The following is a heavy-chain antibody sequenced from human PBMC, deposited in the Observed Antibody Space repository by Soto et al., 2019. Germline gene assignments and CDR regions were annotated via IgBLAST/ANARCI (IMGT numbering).Heavy chain of an antibody. D-gene: IGHD2-2*01. CDR3: ARDLCSSTSCYYGYYMDV. CDR2: IKQDGSEK. J-gene: IGHJ6*03. Sequence: GGSLRLSCAASGFTFSSYWMSWVRQAPGKGLEWVANIKQDGSEKYYVDSVKGRFTISRDNAKNSLYLQMNSLRAEDTAVYDCARDLCSSTSCYYGYYMDVWGKGTTVTVSS. CDR1: GFTFSSYW. V-gene: IGHV3-7*01.